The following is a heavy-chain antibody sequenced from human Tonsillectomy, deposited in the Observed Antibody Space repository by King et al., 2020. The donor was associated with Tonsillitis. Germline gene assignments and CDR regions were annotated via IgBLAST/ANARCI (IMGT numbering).Heavy chain of an antibody. CDR1: GYSFTSYS. Sequence: VQLVESGAEVKKPGASVKVSCKASGYSFTSYSISWVRQAPGQGLEWMGWISTYNGNTNYAQKLQGRVTMTTDTSTSTAYMELRSLRSDDTAVYYCARDHYGGNSPGYFDLWGRGTLVTVSS. V-gene: IGHV1-18*04. D-gene: IGHD4-23*01. J-gene: IGHJ2*01. CDR3: ARDHYGGNSPGYFDL. CDR2: ISTYNGNT.